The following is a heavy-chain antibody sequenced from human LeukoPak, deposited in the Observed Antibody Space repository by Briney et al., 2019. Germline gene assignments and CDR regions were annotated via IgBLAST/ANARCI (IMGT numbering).Heavy chain of an antibody. CDR1: GFTFSDAW. CDR2: ILSKTAGGTT. J-gene: IGHJ4*02. CDR3: TTEREGGPHY. Sequence: GGSLRLSCAASGFTFSDAWMSWVRQSPGKGLEWVGRILSKTAGGTTDYAAPVKGRFTISRDDSKNALYLQMNSLKTDDTALYYCTTEREGGPHYWGEGTLVTVST. D-gene: IGHD2-15*01. V-gene: IGHV3-15*01.